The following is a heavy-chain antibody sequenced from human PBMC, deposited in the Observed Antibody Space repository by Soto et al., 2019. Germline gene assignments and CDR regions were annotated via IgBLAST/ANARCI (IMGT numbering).Heavy chain of an antibody. J-gene: IGHJ4*02. CDR2: ISARGGSS. CDR3: AKGSIEYSASVDN. D-gene: IGHD5-12*01. Sequence: EVQLLESGGGLVQPGGSLRLSCAASGFSFSSYAVVWVRQAPGKGLEWVSVISARGGSSYFADSVKGRFTISRDNSKNVLSLEMNSLRAEDTAIYFCAKGSIEYSASVDNWGQGTLVLVSS. V-gene: IGHV3-23*01. CDR1: GFSFSSYA.